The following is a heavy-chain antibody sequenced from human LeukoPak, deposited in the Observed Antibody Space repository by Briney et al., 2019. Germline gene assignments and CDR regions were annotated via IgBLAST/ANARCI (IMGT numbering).Heavy chain of an antibody. CDR1: GHTFTGYY. CDR2: INPNSGGT. V-gene: IGHV1-2*02. D-gene: IGHD5-12*01. Sequence: ASVKVSCKASGHTFTGYYMHWVRQAPGQGLEWMGWINPNSGGTNYAQKFQGRVTMTRDTSISTAYMELSRLRSDDTAVYYCAREYSGYACIDYWGQGTLVTVSS. CDR3: AREYSGYACIDY. J-gene: IGHJ4*02.